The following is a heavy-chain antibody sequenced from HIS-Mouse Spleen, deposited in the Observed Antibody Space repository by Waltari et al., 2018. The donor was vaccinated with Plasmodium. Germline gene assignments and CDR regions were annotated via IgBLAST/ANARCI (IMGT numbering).Heavy chain of an antibody. Sequence: QVQLQQWGAGLLKPSETLSLTCAVYGGSFSGYYWSWIRPPPGKGLEWIGESNHSGSTNYNPSLKSRVTISVDTSKNQFSLKLSSVTAADTAVYYCASLPRVEEVTTPFYYYYYGMDVWGQGTTVTVSS. CDR2: SNHSGST. CDR3: ASLPRVEEVTTPFYYYYYGMDV. CDR1: GGSFSGYY. J-gene: IGHJ6*02. V-gene: IGHV4-34*01. D-gene: IGHD4-4*01.